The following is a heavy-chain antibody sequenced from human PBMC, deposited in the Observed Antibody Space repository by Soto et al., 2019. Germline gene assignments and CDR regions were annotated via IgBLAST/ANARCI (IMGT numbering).Heavy chain of an antibody. CDR1: GFIFSDSG. Sequence: GGSLRLSCAASGFIFSDSGLHWVRHAPGNGLEWVGRIRAKVNDFATIYAASVKGRFTISRDDSKNTAYLQMNSLKNEDTAVYYCARPNDSPDYDYYLDLWGRGTLVTVSS. J-gene: IGHJ2*01. V-gene: IGHV3-73*01. D-gene: IGHD4-17*01. CDR2: IRAKVNDFAT. CDR3: ARPNDSPDYDYYLDL.